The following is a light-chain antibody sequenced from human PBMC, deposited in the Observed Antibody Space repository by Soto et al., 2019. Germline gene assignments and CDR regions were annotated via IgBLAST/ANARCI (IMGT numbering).Light chain of an antibody. Sequence: QSVLTQPASVSGSPEQSITISCTGTSSDVGSYNLVSWYQQHPVKAPKVMIYEATKLPSGVSNRFSGSKSGNTASLTISGLQAEDEADYYCCAYAGSGTVVFGGGTKVTVL. CDR2: EAT. CDR1: SSDVGSYNL. V-gene: IGLV2-23*01. J-gene: IGLJ3*02. CDR3: CAYAGSGTVV.